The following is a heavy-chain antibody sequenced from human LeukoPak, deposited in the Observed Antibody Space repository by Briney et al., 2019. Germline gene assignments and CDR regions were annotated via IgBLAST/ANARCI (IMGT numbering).Heavy chain of an antibody. CDR2: INHSGST. CDR3: ARARGYSYGLYYYYYGMDV. CDR1: GGSFSGYY. Sequence: SETLSLTCAVYGGSFSGYYWSWIRQPSGKGLEWIGEINHSGSTNYNPSLKSRVTISVDTSKNQFSLKLSSVTAADTAVYYCARARGYSYGLYYYYYGMDVWGQGTTVTVSS. J-gene: IGHJ6*02. V-gene: IGHV4-34*01. D-gene: IGHD5-18*01.